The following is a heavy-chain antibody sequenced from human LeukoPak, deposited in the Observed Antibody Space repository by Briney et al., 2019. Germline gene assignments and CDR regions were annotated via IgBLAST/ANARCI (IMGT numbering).Heavy chain of an antibody. CDR1: GGSISSRSYY. J-gene: IGHJ6*03. Sequence: PSETLSLTCTVSGGSISSRSYYWGWIRQPPGKGLEWIGTIYYSGSTYHNPSLKSRVTISVDTSKNQFSLKLSSVTAADTAVYYCAIHGDYYYMDVWAEGTTVTVSS. CDR2: IYYSGST. CDR3: AIHGDYYYMDV. V-gene: IGHV4-39*01.